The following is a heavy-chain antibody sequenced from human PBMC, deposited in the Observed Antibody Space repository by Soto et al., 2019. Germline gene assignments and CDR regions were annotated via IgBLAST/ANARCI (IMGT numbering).Heavy chain of an antibody. D-gene: IGHD2-21*02. CDR3: ARDLSYGGYSRAMDV. V-gene: IGHV4-59*12. CDR2: IYYNGYT. J-gene: IGHJ6*02. CDR1: GGSISSYY. Sequence: PSETLSLTCTVSGGSISSYYWSWIRQPPGKGLEWIGYIYYNGYTYYNPSLKSRIAISVDTSKNQFSLKLSSVTAADTAVYYCARDLSYGGYSRAMDVWGQGTTVTVSS.